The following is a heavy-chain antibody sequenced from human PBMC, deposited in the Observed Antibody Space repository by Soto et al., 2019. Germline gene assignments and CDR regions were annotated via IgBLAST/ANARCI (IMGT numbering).Heavy chain of an antibody. J-gene: IGHJ5*02. V-gene: IGHV3-21*01. CDR1: GFVFSAYS. Sequence: PGGSLRLSCAASGFVFSAYSMNWVRQAPGKGLEWVSSISSSSGYISYADSVKGRFTISRDNPRNSLYLQMNSLRAEDTAVYYCARESLLTVPPSWGQGTLVTVSS. D-gene: IGHD1-20*01. CDR2: ISSSSGYI. CDR3: ARESLLTVPPS.